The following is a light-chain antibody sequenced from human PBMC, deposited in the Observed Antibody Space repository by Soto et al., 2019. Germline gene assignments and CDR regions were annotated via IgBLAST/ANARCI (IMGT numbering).Light chain of an antibody. V-gene: IGKV1-33*01. Sequence: DIQMPQSPSSLSASVGDRVTITCQASQDISNYLNWYQQKPGKAPKLLIYDASNLETGVPSRFSGRGSGPDFASTISSPQPEDIAPHYCQQYANPSPSSFGHGTKVDIK. CDR2: DAS. CDR1: QDISNY. CDR3: QQYANPSPSS. J-gene: IGKJ3*01.